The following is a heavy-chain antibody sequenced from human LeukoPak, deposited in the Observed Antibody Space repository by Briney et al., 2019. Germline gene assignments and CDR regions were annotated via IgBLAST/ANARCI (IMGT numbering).Heavy chain of an antibody. Sequence: PGGSLRLSCAASGLTFSSYGMHWVRQAPGKGLEWVAVISYDGPNKYYADSVKGRFTISRDDSKSTLYLQMNSLRPEDTAVYYCAKEKLPSGYSFLTDYWGQGTLVTVSS. D-gene: IGHD5-18*01. CDR3: AKEKLPSGYSFLTDY. CDR2: ISYDGPNK. J-gene: IGHJ4*02. CDR1: GLTFSSYG. V-gene: IGHV3-30*18.